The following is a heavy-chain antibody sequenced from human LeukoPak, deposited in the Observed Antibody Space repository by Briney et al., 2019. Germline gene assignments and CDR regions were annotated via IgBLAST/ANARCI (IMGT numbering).Heavy chain of an antibody. CDR1: GGSINNYF. CDR3: ARKNRGIFDY. D-gene: IGHD3-10*01. Sequence: SETLSLTCTVSGGSINNYFWSWIRQPPGKGLECIAYIYYSDSTNYKPSLKSRVTISVDTSKNQFSLKLSSVTAADTAVYHCARKNRGIFDYWGQGTLVTVSS. V-gene: IGHV4-59*12. CDR2: IYYSDST. J-gene: IGHJ4*02.